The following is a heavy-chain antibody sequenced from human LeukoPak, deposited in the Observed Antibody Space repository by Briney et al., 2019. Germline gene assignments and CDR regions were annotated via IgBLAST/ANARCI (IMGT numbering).Heavy chain of an antibody. J-gene: IGHJ4*02. CDR2: IYRDGTT. CDR3: VRGSTWYDY. D-gene: IGHD6-13*01. CDR1: GFSISGQY. V-gene: IGHV3-53*01. Sequence: GGSLRLSCAASGFSISGQYMNWVRQAPGKGLEWVSIIYRDGTTDYTNSVKGRFTISRDNSKNTLYLQMNSLRAEDTAVYFCVRGSTWYDYWGQGTLVTVSS.